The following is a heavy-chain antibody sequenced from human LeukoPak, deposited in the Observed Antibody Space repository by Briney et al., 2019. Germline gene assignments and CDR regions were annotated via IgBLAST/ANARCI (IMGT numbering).Heavy chain of an antibody. J-gene: IGHJ6*02. CDR3: AKDFAGMDV. V-gene: IGHV3-23*01. CDR2: ISGSGGST. CDR1: GFIFSNYG. Sequence: GGSLRLSCAASGFIFSNYGMNWVRQAPGKGLEWVSAISGSGGSTYYADSVKGRFTISRDNSKNTLYLQMNSLRAEDTAVYYCAKDFAGMDVWGQGTTVTVSS.